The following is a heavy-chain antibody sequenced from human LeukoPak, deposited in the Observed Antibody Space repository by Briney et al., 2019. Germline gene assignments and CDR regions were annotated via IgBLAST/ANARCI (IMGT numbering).Heavy chain of an antibody. J-gene: IGHJ4*02. V-gene: IGHV3-7*01. CDR1: GLIFRNYW. Sequence: GRSMRVSCAVSGLIFRNYWMSWVRHAPGKGLEWVAIINQDGREKHHVDSVKDRFTISRDNPKDSPYLQMGSLRAEDMAVYYCASVGALRPYWGQGTLVTVSS. CDR2: INQDGREK. D-gene: IGHD3-16*01. CDR3: ASVGALRPY.